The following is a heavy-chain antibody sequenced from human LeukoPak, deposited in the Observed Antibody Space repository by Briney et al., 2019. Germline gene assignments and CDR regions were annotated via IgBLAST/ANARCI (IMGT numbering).Heavy chain of an antibody. D-gene: IGHD3-10*01. J-gene: IGHJ4*02. V-gene: IGHV7-4-1*02. CDR1: RYTFTSYA. Sequence: ASAKVSCKTSRYTFTSYAMYWVRQAPGRGLEFMGWTNTGTGNPTYAQGFTGRFVFSLDTSVSTAYLQISTLKPEDTAVYYCASFGAHSFDYWGQGTLVTVSS. CDR3: ASFGAHSFDY. CDR2: TNTGTGNP.